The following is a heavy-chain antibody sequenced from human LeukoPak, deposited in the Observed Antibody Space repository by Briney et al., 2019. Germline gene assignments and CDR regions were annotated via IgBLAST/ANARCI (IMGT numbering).Heavy chain of an antibody. D-gene: IGHD3-22*01. CDR1: GYTFTSYY. J-gene: IGHJ3*02. V-gene: IGHV1-46*01. CDR3: ARDLSDYDSSWEGGDAFDI. Sequence: ASVKVSCKASGYTFTSYYMHWVRQAPGQGLEWMGIINPSGGSTSYAQKFQGRVTMTRDTSTSTVYMELSSLRSEDTAVYYCARDLSDYDSSWEGGDAFDIWGQGTMVTAS. CDR2: INPSGGST.